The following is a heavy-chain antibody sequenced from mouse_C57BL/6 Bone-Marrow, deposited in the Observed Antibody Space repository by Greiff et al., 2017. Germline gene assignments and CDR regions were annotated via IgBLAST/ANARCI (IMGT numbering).Heavy chain of an antibody. V-gene: IGHV14-3*01. CDR2: IDPAHGNT. D-gene: IGHD4-1*01. Sequence: VQLQQSVAELVRPGASVKLSCTASGFYINNTYMNWVKQRPEKGLEWIGRIDPAHGNTKYTPKFQGKATITADTSSNTAYLQLSSRTSEDSAVYSCAANWDCDYWGQGTTLTVSS. CDR1: GFYINNTY. CDR3: AANWDCDY. J-gene: IGHJ2*01.